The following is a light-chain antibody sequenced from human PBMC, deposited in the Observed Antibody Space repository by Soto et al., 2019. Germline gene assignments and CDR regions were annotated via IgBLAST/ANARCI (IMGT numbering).Light chain of an antibody. CDR1: SSHIGSYP. Sequence: QSVLTQPPSASGTPGQRVTISCSGSSSHIGSYPVNWYQQFPGTAPKVLIYSSNQRPSGVPDRFSGSKSATTTSLPISSLQPEDEADYYCAAWDESLSGAVFGGGTQLTVL. J-gene: IGLJ2*01. CDR2: SSN. V-gene: IGLV1-44*01. CDR3: AAWDESLSGAV.